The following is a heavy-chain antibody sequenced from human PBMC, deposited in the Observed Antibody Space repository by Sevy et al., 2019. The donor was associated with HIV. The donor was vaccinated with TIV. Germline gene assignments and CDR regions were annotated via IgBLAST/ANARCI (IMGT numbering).Heavy chain of an antibody. Sequence: GGSLRLSCAASGLSVSRNYLSWVRQAPGKGLGWVSVIYAVGSTYSADSVKGRFTVSRDKAKNTLYYQMNSLRAEDTAVYYCASQLGIGAFDIWGQGTMVTVSS. V-gene: IGHV3-53*01. CDR1: GLSVSRNY. CDR2: IYAVGST. D-gene: IGHD7-27*01. CDR3: ASQLGIGAFDI. J-gene: IGHJ3*02.